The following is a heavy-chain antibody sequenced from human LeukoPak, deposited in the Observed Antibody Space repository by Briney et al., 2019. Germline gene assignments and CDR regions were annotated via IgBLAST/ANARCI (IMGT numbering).Heavy chain of an antibody. D-gene: IGHD2-15*01. Sequence: SETLSLTCAVYGGSFSGYYWSWIRQPPGKGLEWIGEINDSGSTNYNPSLKSRVTISLDASKNQFSLKLSSVTAADTAVYYCARGDGYCSGGSCPFYFDYWGQGTLVTVSS. CDR3: ARGDGYCSGGSCPFYFDY. V-gene: IGHV4-34*01. CDR1: GGSFSGYY. CDR2: INDSGST. J-gene: IGHJ4*02.